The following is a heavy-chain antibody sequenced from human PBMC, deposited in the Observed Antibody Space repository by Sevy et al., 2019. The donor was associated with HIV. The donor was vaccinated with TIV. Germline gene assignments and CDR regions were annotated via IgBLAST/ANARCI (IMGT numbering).Heavy chain of an antibody. V-gene: IGHV3-30*18. CDR3: AKEVGYYYDSSGYYSARGFDY. CDR1: GFTFSSYG. Sequence: GGSLRLSCAASGFTFSSYGMHWVRQAPGKGLEWVAVISYDGSNKYYADSVKGRFTISRDNSKNTLYLQMNSLRAEYTAVYYCAKEVGYYYDSSGYYSARGFDYWGQGTLVTVSS. J-gene: IGHJ4*02. CDR2: ISYDGSNK. D-gene: IGHD3-22*01.